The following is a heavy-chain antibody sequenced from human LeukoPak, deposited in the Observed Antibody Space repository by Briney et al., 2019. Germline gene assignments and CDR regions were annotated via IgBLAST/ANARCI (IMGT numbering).Heavy chain of an antibody. J-gene: IGHJ4*02. D-gene: IGHD2-2*01. CDR3: AKDQYCSSTSCHGGFDY. CDR2: ISWNSGSI. CDR1: GFTFDDYA. Sequence: GRPLRLSCAASGFTFDDYAMPWVRHAPGKGLEWVSGISWNSGSIGYADSVKGRFTISRDNAKNSLYLQMNSLRAEDMALYYCAKDQYCSSTSCHGGFDYWGQGTLVTVSS. V-gene: IGHV3-9*03.